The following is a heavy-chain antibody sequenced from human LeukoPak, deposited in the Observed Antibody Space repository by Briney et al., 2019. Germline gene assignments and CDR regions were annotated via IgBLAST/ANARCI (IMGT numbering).Heavy chain of an antibody. CDR1: GGSISSYY. Sequence: SETLSLTCTVSGGSISSYYWSWIRQPPGKGLEWIGYIYYSGSTNYNPSLKGRVTISVDTSKNQFSLKLSSVTAADTAVYYCARLDSGSYYSFDYWGQGTLVTVSS. V-gene: IGHV4-59*08. CDR3: ARLDSGSYYSFDY. D-gene: IGHD1-26*01. J-gene: IGHJ4*02. CDR2: IYYSGST.